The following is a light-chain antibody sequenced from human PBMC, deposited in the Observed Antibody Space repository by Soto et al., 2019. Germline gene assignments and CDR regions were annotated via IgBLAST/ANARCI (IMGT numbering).Light chain of an antibody. V-gene: IGKV1-5*03. Sequence: DIQMTQSPSTLSASVRDRVTITCRASQSIRRWLAWYQQKPGKAPKLLIYKASNLQSGVPSRFSGSGSGTEFSLTISSLQPDDFAIYYCQQYNSYSITFGQGTRLEMK. CDR1: QSIRRW. CDR2: KAS. CDR3: QQYNSYSIT. J-gene: IGKJ5*01.